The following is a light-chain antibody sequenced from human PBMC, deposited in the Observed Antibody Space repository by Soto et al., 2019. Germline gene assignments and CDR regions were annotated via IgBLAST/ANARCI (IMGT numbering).Light chain of an antibody. CDR3: QQSYRTPT. Sequence: DIQMTQSPSFLSASVGYRVTISFRASQAISNYLNWYQQKPGKAPKLLIYGASTLQSGVPSRFSGSGSGTDYTLTISSLQPEDFATYYCQQSYRTPTFGQGTRLEIK. V-gene: IGKV1-39*01. J-gene: IGKJ5*01. CDR1: QAISNY. CDR2: GAS.